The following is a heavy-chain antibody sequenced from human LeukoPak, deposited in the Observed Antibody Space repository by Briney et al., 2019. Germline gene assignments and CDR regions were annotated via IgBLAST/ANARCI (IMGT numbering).Heavy chain of an antibody. CDR3: VRLGDSSGYYDY. CDR1: GFTFSPYW. J-gene: IGHJ4*02. CDR2: IKPDGSGK. D-gene: IGHD3-22*01. Sequence: PGGSLRLSCAASGFTFSPYWMSWVRQAPGKGLEWVASIKPDGSGKYYVDSVKGRFTISRDNAKNALYLQLNSLRAEDTAVDFCVRLGDSSGYYDYWGQGTLVTVSS. V-gene: IGHV3-7*01.